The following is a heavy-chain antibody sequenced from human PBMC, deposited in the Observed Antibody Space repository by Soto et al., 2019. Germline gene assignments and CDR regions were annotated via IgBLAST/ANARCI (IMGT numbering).Heavy chain of an antibody. Sequence: SETVSLTCAVYGGSFSGYYWSWIRQPPGKGLEWIGEINHSGSTNYNPSLKSRVTISVDTSKNQFSLKLSSVTAADTAVYYCARGDVAVAGTKCFQHWGQGTLVTVSS. CDR2: INHSGST. V-gene: IGHV4-34*01. D-gene: IGHD6-19*01. CDR3: ARGDVAVAGTKCFQH. J-gene: IGHJ1*01. CDR1: GGSFSGYY.